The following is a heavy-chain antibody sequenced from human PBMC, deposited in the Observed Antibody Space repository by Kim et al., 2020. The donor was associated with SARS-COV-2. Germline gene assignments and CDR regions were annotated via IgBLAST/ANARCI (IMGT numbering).Heavy chain of an antibody. CDR3: AREGIKGNWFDP. Sequence: RTTSTPPLKRQVTISVDTSKNQFSLKLSSVTAADTAVYYCAREGIKGNWFDPWGQGTLVTVSS. J-gene: IGHJ5*02. D-gene: IGHD3-10*01. CDR2: RT. V-gene: IGHV4-59*01.